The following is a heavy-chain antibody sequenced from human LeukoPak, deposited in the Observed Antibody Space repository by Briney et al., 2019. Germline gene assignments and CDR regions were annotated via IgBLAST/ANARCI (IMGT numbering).Heavy chain of an antibody. CDR2: ISAYNGNT. V-gene: IGHV1-18*01. D-gene: IGHD3-16*01. CDR1: GYTFTSYG. J-gene: IGHJ5*02. CDR3: ARDPRILWGGNWFDP. Sequence: ASVTVSCKASGYTFTSYGFSWVRQAPGQGLEWMGWISAYNGNTNYAQKLQGRVTMTTDTSTSTAYMELRSLRSDDTAVYYCARDPRILWGGNWFDPWGQGTLVTVSS.